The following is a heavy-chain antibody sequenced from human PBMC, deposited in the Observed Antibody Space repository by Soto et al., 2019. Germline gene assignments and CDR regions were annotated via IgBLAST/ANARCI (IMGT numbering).Heavy chain of an antibody. Sequence: QVQLQESGPGLVKPSQTLSLTCTVSGGSISSGGYYWSWIRQHPGKGLEWIGYIYYSGSTYYNPSLKSRVTISVDTSKNQFSLKLSSVTAADTAVYYCARVLASDILTGYYSYYFDYWGQGTLVTVSS. V-gene: IGHV4-31*03. CDR1: GGSISSGGYY. CDR2: IYYSGST. D-gene: IGHD3-9*01. J-gene: IGHJ4*02. CDR3: ARVLASDILTGYYSYYFDY.